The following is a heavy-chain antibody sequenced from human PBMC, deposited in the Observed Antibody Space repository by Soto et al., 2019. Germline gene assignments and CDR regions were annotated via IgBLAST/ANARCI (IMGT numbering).Heavy chain of an antibody. J-gene: IGHJ4*02. V-gene: IGHV3-74*01. D-gene: IGHD6-19*01. CDR1: GFTFSSYW. CDR3: VRDDIGLAIDY. Sequence: EVQLVESGGGLVQTGGSLRLSCAASGFTFSSYWMHWVRQAPGKGLVWVSHINSDGSSTTYADSVKGRFTISRDNAKYTLYLQMNRLRAEDKAVYYCVRDDIGLAIDYWGLGTLVTGSS. CDR2: INSDGSST.